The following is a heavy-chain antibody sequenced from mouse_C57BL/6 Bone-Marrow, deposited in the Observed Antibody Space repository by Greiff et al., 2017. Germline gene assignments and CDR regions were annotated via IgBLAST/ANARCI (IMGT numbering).Heavy chain of an antibody. D-gene: IGHD2-4*01. CDR3: AREGDYAFFDY. CDR1: GYTFTSYW. CDR2: IDPSDSYT. V-gene: IGHV1-69*01. Sequence: QVHVKQPGAELVMPGASVKLSCKASGYTFTSYWMHWVKQRPGQGLEWIGEIDPSDSYTNYNQKFKGKSTLTVDKSSSTAYMQLSSLTSEDSAVYYCAREGDYAFFDYWGQGTTLTVSS. J-gene: IGHJ2*01.